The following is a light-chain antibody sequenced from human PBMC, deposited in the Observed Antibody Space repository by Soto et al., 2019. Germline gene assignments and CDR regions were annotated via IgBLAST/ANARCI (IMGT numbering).Light chain of an antibody. V-gene: IGKV3-20*01. CDR1: QSVSTNY. J-gene: IGKJ3*01. CDR3: HQYGSPPFT. Sequence: EIVLTQSPGTLSLSPGDRATLSCRASQSVSTNYLAWYQQSLGQAPRLLIYDASTRATGIPDRFRGNGSGTDFTLTISRLEPQDFAVYYCHQYGSPPFTVGPGTKVDIK. CDR2: DAS.